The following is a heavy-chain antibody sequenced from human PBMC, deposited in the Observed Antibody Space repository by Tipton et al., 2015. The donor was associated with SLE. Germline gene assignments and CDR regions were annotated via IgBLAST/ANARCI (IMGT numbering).Heavy chain of an antibody. CDR3: AKDLGRMGAEYFRH. D-gene: IGHD1-26*01. Sequence: SLRLSCAASGFTFSSYWMNWVRQAPGKGLEWVANIKQDGSAKYYVDSVKGRFTISRDNSKNTLYLQMNSLRAEDTAVYYCAKDLGRMGAEYFRHWGQGTLVTVSS. CDR1: GFTFSSYW. V-gene: IGHV3-7*01. J-gene: IGHJ1*01. CDR2: IKQDGSAK.